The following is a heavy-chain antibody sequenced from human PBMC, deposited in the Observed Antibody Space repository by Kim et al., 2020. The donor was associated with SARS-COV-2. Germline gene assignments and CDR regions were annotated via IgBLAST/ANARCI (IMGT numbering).Heavy chain of an antibody. J-gene: IGHJ6*02. Sequence: SVKGRFTISRDNAKNSLYLQMNSLRAEDTAVYYCARDGGGYDSSAGMDVWGQGTTVTVSS. V-gene: IGHV3-21*01. D-gene: IGHD5-12*01. CDR3: ARDGGGYDSSAGMDV.